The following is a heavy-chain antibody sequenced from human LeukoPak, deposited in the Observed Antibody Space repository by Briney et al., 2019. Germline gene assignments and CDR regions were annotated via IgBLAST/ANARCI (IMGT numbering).Heavy chain of an antibody. CDR2: ISYTGST. CDR3: ARTRYSDGWFFDL. J-gene: IGHJ4*02. V-gene: IGHV4-59*01. D-gene: IGHD6-19*01. CDR1: GGSITSYY. Sequence: KPSETLSLTCTVSGGSITSYYWSWIRQSPGKGLEWIGYISYTGSTSYNPSVRSRVTISVDTSKDQFSLKLSSVTAADTAVYYCARTRYSDGWFFDLWGQGNLVTVSS.